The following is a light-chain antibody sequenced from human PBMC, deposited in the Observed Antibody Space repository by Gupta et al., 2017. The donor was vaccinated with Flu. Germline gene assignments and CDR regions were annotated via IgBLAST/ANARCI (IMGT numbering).Light chain of an antibody. CDR1: LYIGSY. J-gene: IGKJ1*01. Sequence: PATLSLSPGERATLSCRASLYIGSYLAWYQQKPCQAPRLLISDASNRATGIPARFSGSGSGTDFTLTISNLEPEDVAVYYCQQRTNWPKTFGQGTKVEIK. CDR2: DAS. CDR3: QQRTNWPKT. V-gene: IGKV3-11*01.